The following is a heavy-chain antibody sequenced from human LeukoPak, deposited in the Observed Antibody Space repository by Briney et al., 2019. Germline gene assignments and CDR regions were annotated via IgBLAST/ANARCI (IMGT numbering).Heavy chain of an antibody. D-gene: IGHD3-22*01. J-gene: IGHJ3*02. CDR1: GFTFSSYG. CDR3: AADRPPDAFDI. V-gene: IGHV3-33*01. Sequence: GGSLRLSCAASGFTFSSYGMHWVRQAPGKGLEWVAVIWYDGSNKYYADSVKGRFTISRDNFKNTLYLQMNSLRAEDTAVYYCAADRPPDAFDIWGQGTMVTVSS. CDR2: IWYDGSNK.